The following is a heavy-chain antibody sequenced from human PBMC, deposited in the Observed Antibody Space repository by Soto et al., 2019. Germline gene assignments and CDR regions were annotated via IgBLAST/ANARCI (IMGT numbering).Heavy chain of an antibody. CDR2: INAGNGNT. V-gene: IGHV1-3*05. CDR3: AMSIVVVTALDY. Sequence: QVQLVQSGAEEKKPGASVKVSCKASGYTFTSYAMHWVRQAPGQRLEWMGWINAGNGNTKYSQKFQGRVTITRDTSALTAYMEVRTLRFGATAVYCCAMSIVVVTALDYWGQGTLVTVSS. J-gene: IGHJ4*02. D-gene: IGHD2-21*02. CDR1: GYTFTSYA.